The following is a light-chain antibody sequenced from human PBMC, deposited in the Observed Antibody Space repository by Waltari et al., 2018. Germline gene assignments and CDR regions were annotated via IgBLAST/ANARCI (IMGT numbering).Light chain of an antibody. V-gene: IGLV1-51*01. J-gene: IGLJ2*01. CDR3: GTWDSSLSEEV. CDR1: SPNIGNNY. Sequence: QSVLTQPPSVSAAPGQKVTISCSGSSPNIGNNYVAWYQQLPRTAPKLLIYDNNKRPSGIPDRFSGSKSGTSATLGITGLQAGDEADYYCGTWDSSLSEEVFGGGTKLTVL. CDR2: DNN.